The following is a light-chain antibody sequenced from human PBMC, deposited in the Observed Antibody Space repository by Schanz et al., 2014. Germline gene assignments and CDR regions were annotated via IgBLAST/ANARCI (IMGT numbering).Light chain of an antibody. CDR3: QQYGSSLLT. Sequence: EIVLTQSPGTLSLSPGERATLSCRASQSVSSSYLAWYRQKPGQAPRLLIYGASSRATGIPDRFSGSGSGKDFTLPISRLEPEDFAVYYCQQYGSSLLTFGGGTKVEIK. CDR2: GAS. CDR1: QSVSSSY. V-gene: IGKV3-20*01. J-gene: IGKJ4*01.